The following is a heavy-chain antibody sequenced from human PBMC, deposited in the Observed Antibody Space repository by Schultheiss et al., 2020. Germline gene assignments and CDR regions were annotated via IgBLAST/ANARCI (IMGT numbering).Heavy chain of an antibody. J-gene: IGHJ6*03. CDR2: ISYDGSNK. Sequence: GGSLRLSCAASGFTFSSYWMSWVRQAPGKGLEWVALISYDGSNKYYADSVKGRFTISRDNSKNTLYLQMNSLRAEDTTVYYCARDYRTVTTFYYYYYMDVWGKGTTVTVSS. V-gene: IGHV3-30*03. CDR1: GFTFSSYW. D-gene: IGHD4-17*01. CDR3: ARDYRTVTTFYYYYYMDV.